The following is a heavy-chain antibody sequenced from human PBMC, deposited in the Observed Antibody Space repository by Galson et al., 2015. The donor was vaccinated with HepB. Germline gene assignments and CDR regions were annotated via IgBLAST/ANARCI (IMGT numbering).Heavy chain of an antibody. CDR2: ISSSAIYT. J-gene: IGHJ4*02. CDR1: GFTFSDYY. Sequence: SLRLSCAASGFTFSDYYMSWIRQAPGKGLEWLSYISSSAIYTNYADSVKGRFTISRDNVKNSMYLQMNSLRAEDTAVYYCARVADSDYGDHSHFDHWGQGTLVTLSS. D-gene: IGHD4-17*01. V-gene: IGHV3-11*06. CDR3: ARVADSDYGDHSHFDH.